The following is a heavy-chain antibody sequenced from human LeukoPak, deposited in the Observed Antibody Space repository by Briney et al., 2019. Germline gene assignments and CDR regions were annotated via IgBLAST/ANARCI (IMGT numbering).Heavy chain of an antibody. J-gene: IGHJ5*02. CDR1: GGTFSSYA. CDR2: IIPIFGIA. V-gene: IGHV1-69*04. D-gene: IGHD2-15*01. CDR3: AREGGHLDPYCSGGSCYSRASWFDP. Sequence: SVKVSCKASGGTFSSYAISWVRQAPGQGLEWMGRIIPIFGIANYAQKFQGRVTITADKSTSTAYMELSSLRSEDTAVYYCAREGGHLDPYCSGGSCYSRASWFDPWGQGTLVTVSS.